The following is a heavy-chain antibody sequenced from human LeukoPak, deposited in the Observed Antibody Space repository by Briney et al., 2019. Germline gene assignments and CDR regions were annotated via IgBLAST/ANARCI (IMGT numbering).Heavy chain of an antibody. CDR2: IRSDGTNK. D-gene: IGHD3-10*01. J-gene: IGHJ6*03. Sequence: GGSLRLSCAASGFTFNSYGMYWVRQAPGKGLEWVAFIRSDGTNKYYADSVRGRFTISRDNSKNTLYLQMNSLRAEDTAVYYCAKDQFNPSGITMVRGVRGYYYYMDVWGKGTTVTIPS. CDR3: AKDQFNPSGITMVRGVRGYYYYMDV. V-gene: IGHV3-30*02. CDR1: GFTFNSYG.